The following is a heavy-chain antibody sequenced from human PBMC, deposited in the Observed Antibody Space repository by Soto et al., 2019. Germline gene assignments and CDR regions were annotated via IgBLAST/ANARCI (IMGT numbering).Heavy chain of an antibody. CDR3: TRNGVDAFDI. CDR1: GGTFSSYA. V-gene: IGHV1-69*12. J-gene: IGHJ3*02. D-gene: IGHD2-8*01. Sequence: QVQLVQSGAEVKKPGSSVKVSCKASGGTFSSYAISWVRQAPGQGLEWMGGIIPIFGTANYAQKFQVRVTITEDESTSTAYMELSSMRSEGTALYYGTRNGVDAFDIWGQGTMVTVSS. CDR2: IIPIFGTA.